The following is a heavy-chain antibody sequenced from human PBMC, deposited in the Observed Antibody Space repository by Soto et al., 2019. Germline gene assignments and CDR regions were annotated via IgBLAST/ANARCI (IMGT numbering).Heavy chain of an antibody. V-gene: IGHV3-30*18. CDR3: AKDRGSGWYDSLEH. CDR1: GFTFSTYA. CDR2: ISFDGTNK. D-gene: IGHD6-19*01. J-gene: IGHJ4*02. Sequence: GGSLRLSCAASGFTFSTYAMHWLRQAPGKGLEWVAIISFDGTNKFYADSVKGRFTISRDNSKNTLYLQMNSLRVEDAAVYYCAKDRGSGWYDSLEHWGQGTLVTVSS.